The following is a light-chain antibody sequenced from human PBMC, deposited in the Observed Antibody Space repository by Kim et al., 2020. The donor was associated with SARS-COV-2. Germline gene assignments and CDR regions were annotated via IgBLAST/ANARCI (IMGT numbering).Light chain of an antibody. J-gene: IGKJ4*01. V-gene: IGKV1-39*01. CDR1: QSINKY. CDR3: QQSYSALGGFT. Sequence: VGDRVPVTCRASQSINKYLNWYQQKPGQAPKLLIYAASKLQGGVPSRFTGSGSGTDFTLTINSLQPEDFATYYCQQSYSALGGFTFGGGTKVDIK. CDR2: AAS.